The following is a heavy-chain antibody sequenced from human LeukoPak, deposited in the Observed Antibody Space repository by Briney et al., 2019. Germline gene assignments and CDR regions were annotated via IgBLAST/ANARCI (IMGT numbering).Heavy chain of an antibody. CDR3: ARPTIALLAFDI. J-gene: IGHJ3*02. D-gene: IGHD5-24*01. CDR2: INHSGST. CDR1: GGSFSGYY. Sequence: SETLSLTCAVYGGSFSGYYWSWIRQPPGKGLEWIGEINHSGSTNSNPSLKSRVTISIDTSKNQFFLKLSSVTAADTAVYYCARPTIALLAFDIWGQGTMVTVSS. V-gene: IGHV4-34*01.